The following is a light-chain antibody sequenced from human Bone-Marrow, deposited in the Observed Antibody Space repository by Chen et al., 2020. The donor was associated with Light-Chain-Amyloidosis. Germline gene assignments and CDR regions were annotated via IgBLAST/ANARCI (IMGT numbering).Light chain of an antibody. J-gene: IGKJ4*01. CDR2: GSS. Sequence: EIVLTQSPGTLSLSPGEGANLSCRASQTISSNYLTWYQQKFGQAPRLLIYGSSSRATFIPDRCTCSGYGKDCTLTNNRHEPEDFARYYCQKNGTSPVTYGGGSKVQIK. V-gene: IGKV3-20*01. CDR3: QKNGTSPVT. CDR1: QTISSNY.